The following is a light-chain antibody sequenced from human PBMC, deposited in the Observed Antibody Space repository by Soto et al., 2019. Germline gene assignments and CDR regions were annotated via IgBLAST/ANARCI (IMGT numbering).Light chain of an antibody. CDR1: QNIDNF. CDR3: QQSSSSPPIT. V-gene: IGKV1-39*01. J-gene: IGKJ5*01. CDR2: AAS. Sequence: DIQLTQSPSSLSASLGDRVTISCRASQNIDNFLHWYQQKSGKAPELLIYAASSLRDGVPSRFSGSGFGTEFTLTINNLQPEDFATYYCQQSSSSPPITFGQGTHLDI.